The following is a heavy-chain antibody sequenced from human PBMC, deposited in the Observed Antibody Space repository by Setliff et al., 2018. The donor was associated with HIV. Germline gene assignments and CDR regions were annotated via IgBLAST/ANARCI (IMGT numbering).Heavy chain of an antibody. CDR2: ISSSGSTI. D-gene: IGHD3-22*01. CDR1: GFTFSDYY. V-gene: IGHV3-11*04. CDR3: ARDSRFSSDYGDFDY. Sequence: SGGSLRLSCAASGFTFSDYYMSWIRQAPGKGLEWVSYISSSGSTIYYADSVKGRFTISRDNAENSLYLQMNSLRAEDTAVYYCARDSRFSSDYGDFDYWGQGALVTVSS. J-gene: IGHJ4*02.